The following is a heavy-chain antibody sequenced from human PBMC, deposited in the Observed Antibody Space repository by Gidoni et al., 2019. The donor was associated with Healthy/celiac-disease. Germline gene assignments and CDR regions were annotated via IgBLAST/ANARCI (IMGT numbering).Heavy chain of an antibody. CDR1: VNSFTSYD. V-gene: IGHV1-8*01. CDR2: MNPNSGNT. Sequence: QVQLVQPGAEVTKPGASVTVSCKASVNSFTSYDSNWGRQATGQGLEWMGWMNPNSGNTGYAQKFQGRVTMTRNTSISTAYMELSSLRSEDTAVYYCARGAWGGDAFDIWGQGTMVTVSS. D-gene: IGHD2-15*01. CDR3: ARGAWGGDAFDI. J-gene: IGHJ3*02.